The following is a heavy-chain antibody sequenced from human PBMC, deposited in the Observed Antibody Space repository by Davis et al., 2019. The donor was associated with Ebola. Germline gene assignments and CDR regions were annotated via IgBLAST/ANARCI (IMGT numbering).Heavy chain of an antibody. CDR2: INPSGGST. J-gene: IGHJ4*02. CDR3: ARHWGTAMGAFDY. CDR1: GYTFTSYG. D-gene: IGHD5-18*01. Sequence: AASVKVSCKASGYTFTSYGISWVRQAPGQGLEWMGIINPSGGSTSYAQKFQGRVTMTRDTSTSTVYMELSSLRSDDTAVYYCARHWGTAMGAFDYWGQGTLVTVSS. V-gene: IGHV1-46*01.